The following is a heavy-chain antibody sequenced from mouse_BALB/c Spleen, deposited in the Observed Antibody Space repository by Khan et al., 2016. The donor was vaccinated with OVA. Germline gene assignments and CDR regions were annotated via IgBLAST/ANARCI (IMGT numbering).Heavy chain of an antibody. CDR2: INPSNYYT. CDR1: GYTFTSYT. D-gene: IGHD2-14*01. Sequence: VQLQQSGAELARPGASVKMSCRASGYTFTSYTMHWIRQRPGQAPEWIGHINPSNYYTNYNQNFKDKATLNVDKSSSTAYMQLSSLTSEDSAVYYSVREGAYHRSGGLFADWGQGTLVTVSA. CDR3: VREGAYHRSGGLFAD. V-gene: IGHV1-4*01. J-gene: IGHJ3*01.